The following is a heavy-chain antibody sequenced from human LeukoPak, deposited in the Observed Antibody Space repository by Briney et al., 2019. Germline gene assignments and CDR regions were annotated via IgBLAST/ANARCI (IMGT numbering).Heavy chain of an antibody. CDR1: GYSFTSYW. J-gene: IGHJ3*02. V-gene: IGHV5-51*01. Sequence: GEPLNTSCKDSGYSFTSYWIGWVRQMPGKGLEWMGIISPGDSDTRYSPSFQGQVPISAEKSISTAYLQWSSLKASDSAMYYCARLLGREVMVTFAFDMWGQGTMVTVSS. D-gene: IGHD3-16*01. CDR2: ISPGDSDT. CDR3: ARLLGREVMVTFAFDM.